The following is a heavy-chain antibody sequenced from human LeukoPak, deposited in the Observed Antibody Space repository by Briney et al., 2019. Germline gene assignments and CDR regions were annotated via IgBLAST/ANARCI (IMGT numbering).Heavy chain of an antibody. J-gene: IGHJ4*02. Sequence: GGSLRLSCAASGFSFFSYGMHWVRQAPGKGLEWMAVIWSDGSNEFFADSVKGRFTISRDNSKNTLYLQMNSLRAEDTAVYYCAKDYGYNYGIFYSRGQGTLVTVSS. CDR1: GFSFFSYG. V-gene: IGHV3-33*06. CDR2: IWSDGSNE. CDR3: AKDYGYNYGIFYS. D-gene: IGHD5-18*01.